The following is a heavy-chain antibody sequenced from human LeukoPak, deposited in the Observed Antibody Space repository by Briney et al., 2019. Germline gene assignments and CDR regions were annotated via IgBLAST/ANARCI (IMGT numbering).Heavy chain of an antibody. Sequence: PGGSLRLSCAASGFAVSSHYMSWVRQAPGKGLEWVSVIYSGGTTYYADSVKGRFTISRDNSKNTLYLQMNTLRAEDTAVYFCAKDGPYTSGYPFDYWGQGTLATVSS. D-gene: IGHD3-22*01. J-gene: IGHJ4*02. CDR3: AKDGPYTSGYPFDY. V-gene: IGHV3-53*01. CDR1: GFAVSSHY. CDR2: IYSGGTT.